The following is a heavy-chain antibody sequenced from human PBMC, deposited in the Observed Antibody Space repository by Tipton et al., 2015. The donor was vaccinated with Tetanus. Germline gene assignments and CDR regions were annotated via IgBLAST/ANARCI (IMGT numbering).Heavy chain of an antibody. D-gene: IGHD3-10*01. J-gene: IGHJ3*02. V-gene: IGHV4-59*01. CDR3: ARVWFGDLFGVGAFDI. Sequence: TLSLTCTISGGSFGNFYWAWIRQPPGRGLEWIGYIYYSGSTNYDPSLKSRVTISLDTSKNQFSLKMRSVTAADTAMYYCARVWFGDLFGVGAFDIWGQGTMVTVSS. CDR1: GGSFGNFY. CDR2: IYYSGST.